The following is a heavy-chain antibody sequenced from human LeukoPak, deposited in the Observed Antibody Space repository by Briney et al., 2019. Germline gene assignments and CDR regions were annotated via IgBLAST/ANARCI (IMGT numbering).Heavy chain of an antibody. Sequence: SETLSLTCAVYGGSFSGYYWSWIRQPPGKGLEWIGEINHSGSTNYNPSLKSRVTISVDTSKNQFSLFLTSVIAADTAVYFCARHEGYSFKYWGQGAPVTVSS. J-gene: IGHJ4*02. V-gene: IGHV4-34*01. CDR2: INHSGST. CDR1: GGSFSGYY. CDR3: ARHEGYSFKY.